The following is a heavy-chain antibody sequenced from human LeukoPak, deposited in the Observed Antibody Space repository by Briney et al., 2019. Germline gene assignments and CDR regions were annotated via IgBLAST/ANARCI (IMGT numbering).Heavy chain of an antibody. D-gene: IGHD1-26*01. J-gene: IGHJ6*03. CDR2: IDPDGSHQ. CDR3: ARDPYSGSYSDYYYYYMDV. V-gene: IGHV3-7*01. Sequence: GGSLRLSCVASGFTFSSYWATWVRQAPGTGLEWVANIDPDGSHQYYVDSVKGRFTISRDNAKNSLYLQMNSLRAEDTAVYYCARDPYSGSYSDYYYYYMDVWGKGTTVTVSS. CDR1: GFTFSSYW.